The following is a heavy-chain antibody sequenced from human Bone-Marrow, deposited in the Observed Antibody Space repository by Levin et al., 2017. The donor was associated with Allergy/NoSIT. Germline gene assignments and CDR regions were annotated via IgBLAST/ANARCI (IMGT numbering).Heavy chain of an antibody. CDR3: ARIPTSSWTTDY. J-gene: IGHJ4*02. D-gene: IGHD6-13*01. Sequence: PSETLSLTCTVSGGSISSGGYYWSWIRQHPGKGLEWIGYIYYSGSTYYNPSLKSRVTISVDTSKNQFSLKLSSVTAADTAVYYCARIPTSSWTTDYWGQGTLVTVSS. V-gene: IGHV4-31*03. CDR1: GGSISSGGYY. CDR2: IYYSGST.